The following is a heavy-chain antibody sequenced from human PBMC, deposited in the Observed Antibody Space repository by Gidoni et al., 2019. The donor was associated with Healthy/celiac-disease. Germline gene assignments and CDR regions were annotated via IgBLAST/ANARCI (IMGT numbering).Heavy chain of an antibody. D-gene: IGHD6-6*01. Sequence: QVQLVHSGAEVKKPGASVKVPCKASGYTFTSYGISWVRQAPGQGLEWMGWISAYNGNTNYAQKLQGRVTMTTDTSTSTAYMELRSLRSDDTAVYYCARDQGSSNYYYYYYMDVWGKGTTVTVSS. CDR1: GYTFTSYG. CDR2: ISAYNGNT. J-gene: IGHJ6*03. CDR3: ARDQGSSNYYYYYYMDV. V-gene: IGHV1-18*04.